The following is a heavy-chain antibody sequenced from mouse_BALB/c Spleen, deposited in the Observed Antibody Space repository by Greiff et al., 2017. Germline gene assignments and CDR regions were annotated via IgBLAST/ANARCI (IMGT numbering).Heavy chain of an antibody. J-gene: IGHJ4*01. D-gene: IGHD1-1*01. CDR1: GFTFSNYW. V-gene: IGHV6-6*02. CDR2: IRLKSNNYAT. Sequence: DVHLVESGGGLVQPGGSMKLSCVASGFTFSNYWMNWVRQSPEKGLEWVAEIRLKSNNYATHYAESVKGRFTISRDDSKSSVYLQMNNLRAEDTGIYYCTRSYGSSPYAMDYWGQGTSVTVSS. CDR3: TRSYGSSPYAMDY.